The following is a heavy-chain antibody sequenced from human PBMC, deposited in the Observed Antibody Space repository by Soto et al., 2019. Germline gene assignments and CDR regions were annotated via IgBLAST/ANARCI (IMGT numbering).Heavy chain of an antibody. Sequence: QVQLVESGGGVVQPGRSLRLSCAASGFTFSSYGMHWVRQAPGKGLEWVALIWYDGSNEYYVDSVKGRFTISRDNSKNTLFLQMNSLRAEDTAMYYCAREEYSSWTGYLQHWGQGTLVTVSS. CDR3: AREEYSSWTGYLQH. D-gene: IGHD6-19*01. J-gene: IGHJ1*01. CDR2: IWYDGSNE. CDR1: GFTFSSYG. V-gene: IGHV3-33*01.